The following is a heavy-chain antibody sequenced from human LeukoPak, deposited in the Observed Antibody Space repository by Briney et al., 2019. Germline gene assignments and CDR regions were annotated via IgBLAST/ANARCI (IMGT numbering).Heavy chain of an antibody. Sequence: SGGSLRLSCAASGFTFSSYSMNWVRQAPGKGLEWVSYISSSGSTIYYADSVKGRFTISRDNAKNSLYLQMNSLRAEDTAVYYCARCGLYCSSTSCYLGYFDYWGQGTLVTVSS. CDR3: ARCGLYCSSTSCYLGYFDY. CDR2: ISSSGSTI. CDR1: GFTFSSYS. J-gene: IGHJ4*02. V-gene: IGHV3-48*04. D-gene: IGHD2-2*01.